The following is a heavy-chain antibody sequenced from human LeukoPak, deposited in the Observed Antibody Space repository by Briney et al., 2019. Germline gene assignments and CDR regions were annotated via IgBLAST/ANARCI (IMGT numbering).Heavy chain of an antibody. CDR2: IRYEGSNK. D-gene: IGHD6-13*01. Sequence: AGGSLRLSCAASGFTFSSYDMHWVRQAPGKGLEWVAFIRYEGSNKYYADSVKGRFTISRDNSKNTLYLQMNSLRAEDTAVYYCARRELPGIAAAGTSGDYFDYWGQGTLVTVSS. CDR1: GFTFSSYD. J-gene: IGHJ4*02. V-gene: IGHV3-30*02. CDR3: ARRELPGIAAAGTSGDYFDY.